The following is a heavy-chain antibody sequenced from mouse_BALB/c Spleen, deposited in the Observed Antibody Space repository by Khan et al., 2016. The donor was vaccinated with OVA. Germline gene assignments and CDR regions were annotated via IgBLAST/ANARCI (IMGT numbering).Heavy chain of an antibody. V-gene: IGHV2-2*02. CDR2: IWSAGST. Sequence: QVQLKQSGPGLVQPSQSLSITCTVSGFSLNNYSVHWVRQSPGKGLEWLGVIWSAGSTDYNAAFISRRTISKDNSRSQVFFKMNSLQPNDASIYYCARRGYDYGRDALFAYWGQGTLVTVSA. CDR1: GFSLNNYS. CDR3: ARRGYDYGRDALFAY. J-gene: IGHJ3*01. D-gene: IGHD2-4*01.